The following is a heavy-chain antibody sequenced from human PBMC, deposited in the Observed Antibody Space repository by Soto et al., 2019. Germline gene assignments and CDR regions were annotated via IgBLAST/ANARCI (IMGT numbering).Heavy chain of an antibody. CDR2: IIPMFGRT. CDR1: GGTFSRYA. Sequence: QVQLVQSGAEVRKPGSSVKVSCKASGGTFSRYAINWVRQAPGQGLEWMGGIIPMFGRTNYAQKFKGRVTINADESTSTVYMELNTLRSEYAAVYYCARASIHGSSWYFWFDPWGQGTLVTVSS. CDR3: ARASIHGSSWYFWFDP. V-gene: IGHV1-69*01. J-gene: IGHJ5*01. D-gene: IGHD6-13*01.